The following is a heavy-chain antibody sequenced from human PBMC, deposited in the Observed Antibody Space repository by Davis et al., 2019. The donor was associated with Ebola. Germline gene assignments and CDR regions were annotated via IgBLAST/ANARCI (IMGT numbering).Heavy chain of an antibody. CDR3: ASDCSGGSCYYTYYFDY. J-gene: IGHJ4*02. CDR1: GYTFTSYG. V-gene: IGHV1-18*01. D-gene: IGHD2-15*01. Sequence: ASVQVSCKASGYTFTSYGISWVRQAPGQGLEWMGWISAYNGNTNYAQKLQGRVTMTTDTSTSTAYMELRSLRSDDTAVYYCASDCSGGSCYYTYYFDYWGQGTLVTVSS. CDR2: ISAYNGNT.